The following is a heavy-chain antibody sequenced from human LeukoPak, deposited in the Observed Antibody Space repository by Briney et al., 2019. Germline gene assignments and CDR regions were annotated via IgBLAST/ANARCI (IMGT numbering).Heavy chain of an antibody. Sequence: SETLSLTCAVSGGSISSSNWWSWVRQPPGKGLEWIGEIYHSGTANYNPSLKSRVTISVDKSKNQFSLKLSSVTAADTAVYYCARRGIAAAGFFDYWGQGTLVTVSS. CDR1: GGSISSSNW. V-gene: IGHV4-4*02. CDR2: IYHSGTA. J-gene: IGHJ4*02. D-gene: IGHD6-13*01. CDR3: ARRGIAAAGFFDY.